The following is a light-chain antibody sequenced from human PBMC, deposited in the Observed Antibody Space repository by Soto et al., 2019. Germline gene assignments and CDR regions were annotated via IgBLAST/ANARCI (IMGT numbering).Light chain of an antibody. CDR3: QQYNEWPPFT. CDR2: AAS. CDR1: QSVRSN. J-gene: IGKJ5*01. V-gene: IGKV3-15*01. Sequence: PGERATLSCRASQSVRSNLAWYQKKPGQAPRLVIYAASTRATGIPDRFSGSVSGTELTLTISSLQSEDFAVYYCQQYNEWPPFTFGQGTRLEIK.